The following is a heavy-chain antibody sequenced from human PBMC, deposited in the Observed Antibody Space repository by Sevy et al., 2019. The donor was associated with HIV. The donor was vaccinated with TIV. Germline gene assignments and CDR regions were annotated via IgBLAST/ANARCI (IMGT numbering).Heavy chain of an antibody. J-gene: IGHJ4*02. V-gene: IGHV3-23*01. CDR2: IRGGGGST. D-gene: IGHD4-17*01. Sequence: GGSLRLSCAASGFTFSSYAMSWVRQAPGKGLEWVSAIRGGGGSTDYADSVKGRFTISRDNSKNTLYLQMNSLRAEDTAVYYCAKMGPWDYAREDYFDYWGQGTLVTVSS. CDR1: GFTFSSYA. CDR3: AKMGPWDYAREDYFDY.